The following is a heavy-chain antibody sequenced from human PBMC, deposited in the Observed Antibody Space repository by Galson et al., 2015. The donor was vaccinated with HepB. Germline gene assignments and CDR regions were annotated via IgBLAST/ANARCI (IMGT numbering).Heavy chain of an antibody. D-gene: IGHD6-13*01. CDR3: ARGKSGIAAAFDP. CDR2: ITPIFGTA. J-gene: IGHJ5*02. Sequence: SVKVSCKASGDTFSSHAISWVRQAPGQGLEWMGGITPIFGTANNAQKFQGRVTITADESTNTVYMELRSLTSEDTAVYYCARGKSGIAAAFDPWGQGTLVTVSS. CDR1: GDTFSSHA. V-gene: IGHV1-69*13.